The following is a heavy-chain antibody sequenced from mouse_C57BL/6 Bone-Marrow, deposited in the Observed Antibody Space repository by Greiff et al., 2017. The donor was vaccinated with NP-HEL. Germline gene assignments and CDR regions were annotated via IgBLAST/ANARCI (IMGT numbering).Heavy chain of an antibody. V-gene: IGHV1-52*01. CDR1: GYTFTSYW. CDR2: IDPSDSET. Sequence: QVQLQQPGAELVRPGSSVKLSCKASGYTFTSYWMHWVKQRPIQGLEWIGNIDPSDSETHYNQKFKDKATLTVDKSSSTAYMQLSSLTSEDSAVYYCARLYSNYVDYFDYWGQGTTLTVSS. D-gene: IGHD2-5*01. CDR3: ARLYSNYVDYFDY. J-gene: IGHJ2*01.